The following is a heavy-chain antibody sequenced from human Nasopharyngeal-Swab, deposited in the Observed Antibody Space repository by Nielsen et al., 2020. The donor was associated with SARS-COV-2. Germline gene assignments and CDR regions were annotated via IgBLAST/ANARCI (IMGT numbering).Heavy chain of an antibody. CDR3: AREPRYYDYVWGSYRYGYFDY. CDR2: INPSGGST. D-gene: IGHD3-16*02. J-gene: IGHJ4*02. Sequence: ASVKVSCKASGYTFTSYYMHWVRQAPGQGLEWMGIINPSGGSTSYAQKFQFRVTMTRDTSTSTVYMELSSLRSEDTAVYYCAREPRYYDYVWGSYRYGYFDYWGQGTLVTVSS. V-gene: IGHV1-46*01. CDR1: GYTFTSYY.